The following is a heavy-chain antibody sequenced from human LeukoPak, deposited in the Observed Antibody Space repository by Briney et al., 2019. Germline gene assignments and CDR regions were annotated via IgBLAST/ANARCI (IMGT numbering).Heavy chain of an antibody. Sequence: PGGSLRLSCAASGFTFSSYAMHWVRQAPGKGLEWVAVISYDGSNKYYADSVKGRFTISRDNSKNTLYLQMNSLRAEDTAVYYCAKDPLPYSGSYPEYWGQGTLVTVSS. V-gene: IGHV3-30-3*01. CDR2: ISYDGSNK. J-gene: IGHJ4*02. CDR3: AKDPLPYSGSYPEY. CDR1: GFTFSSYA. D-gene: IGHD1-26*01.